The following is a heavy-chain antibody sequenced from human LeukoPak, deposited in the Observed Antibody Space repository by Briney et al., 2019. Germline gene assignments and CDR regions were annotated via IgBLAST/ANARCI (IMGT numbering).Heavy chain of an antibody. D-gene: IGHD2-15*01. V-gene: IGHV4-4*07. CDR1: GASISPYY. Sequence: SETLSLTCTVSGASISPYYWNWIRQPAGKGLEWIGRLYPSGSSDYNPSLKSRVTISVDTSKNQFSLKLNSVTAADTAVYYCARGRLLLDYWGQGTLVTVSS. J-gene: IGHJ4*02. CDR3: ARGRLLLDY. CDR2: LYPSGSS.